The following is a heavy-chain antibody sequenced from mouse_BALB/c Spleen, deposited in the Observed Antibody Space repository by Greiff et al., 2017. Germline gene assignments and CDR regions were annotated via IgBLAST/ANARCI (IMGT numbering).Heavy chain of an antibody. D-gene: IGHD1-1*01. V-gene: IGHV14-3*02. Sequence: EVKLMESGAELVKPGASVKLSCTASGFNIKDTYMHWVKQRPEQGLEWIGRIDPATGNTKFDPKFQGKANITADTSSNTANLQLSSLTSEDKAVDYCASARTTVGAMDYWGQGTSVTVSS. CDR3: ASARTTVGAMDY. J-gene: IGHJ4*01. CDR2: IDPATGNT. CDR1: GFNIKDTY.